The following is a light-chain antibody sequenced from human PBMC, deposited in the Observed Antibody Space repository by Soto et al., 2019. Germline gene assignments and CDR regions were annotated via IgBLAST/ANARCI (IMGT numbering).Light chain of an antibody. CDR2: GAS. J-gene: IGKJ1*01. CDR3: QQYGSSPPRT. CDR1: QSVSKDF. V-gene: IGKV3-20*01. Sequence: EIVLTQSPGILSLSPGERATLSCRASQSVSKDFLSWYQQKPGQAPRLLIYGASTRATDVPDRFSGSGSGADFTLSISRLEPEDFAVYYCQQYGSSPPRTFGQGTKVEMK.